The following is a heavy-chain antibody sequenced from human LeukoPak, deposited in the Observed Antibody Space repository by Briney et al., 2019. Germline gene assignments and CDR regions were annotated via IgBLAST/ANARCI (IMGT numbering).Heavy chain of an antibody. CDR2: ISSSGSTI. CDR1: GFTFSSYS. V-gene: IGHV3-48*04. J-gene: IGHJ6*03. D-gene: IGHD3-22*01. CDR3: ARDLSSGYYYPTDYYYMDV. Sequence: PGGSLRLSCAASGFTFSSYSMNWVRQAPGKGLEWVSYISSSGSTIYYADSVKGRFTISRDNAKNSLYLQMNSLRAEDTAVYYCARDLSSGYYYPTDYYYMDVWGKGTTVTVSS.